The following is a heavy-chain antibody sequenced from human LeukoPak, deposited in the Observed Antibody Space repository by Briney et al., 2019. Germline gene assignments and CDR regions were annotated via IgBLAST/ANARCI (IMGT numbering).Heavy chain of an antibody. CDR3: ARNSIGYCSGGSCYGGGDY. J-gene: IGHJ4*02. V-gene: IGHV3-30-3*01. CDR2: ISYDGSNK. D-gene: IGHD2-15*01. CDR1: GFTFSSYA. Sequence: PGRSLRLSCAASGFTFSSYAMHWVRQAPGKGLEWVAVISYDGSNKYYADSVKGRFTISRDNSKNTLYLQMNSLRAEDTAVYYCARNSIGYCSGGSCYGGGDYWGQGTLVTASS.